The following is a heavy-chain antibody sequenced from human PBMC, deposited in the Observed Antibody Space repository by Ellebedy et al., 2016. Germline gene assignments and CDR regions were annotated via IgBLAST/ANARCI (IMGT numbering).Heavy chain of an antibody. CDR3: ARDRGDYSISGP. J-gene: IGHJ5*02. Sequence: GGSLRLSCVASGFTFGRYWMHWVRQAPGNKLVWVSRIKSDGSSTTYADSMKGRFTTSRDNARNTLYLQMNSLRGEDTAVYFCARDRGDYSISGPWGQGTLVTVSS. CDR2: IKSDGSST. V-gene: IGHV3-74*01. CDR1: GFTFGRYW. D-gene: IGHD4-11*01.